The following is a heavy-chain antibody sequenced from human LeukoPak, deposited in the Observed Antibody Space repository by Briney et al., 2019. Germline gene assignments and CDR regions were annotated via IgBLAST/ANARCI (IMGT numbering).Heavy chain of an antibody. Sequence: SETLSLTCTVSGGSISSYYWSWIRQPPGKGLEWVGYIYYSGSTNYNPSLKSRVTISVDTSKNQFSLKLSFVTAADTAVYYCARGPDPYSGSYYGFDYWGQGTLVTVSS. J-gene: IGHJ4*02. V-gene: IGHV4-59*01. D-gene: IGHD1-26*01. CDR1: GGSISSYY. CDR2: IYYSGST. CDR3: ARGPDPYSGSYYGFDY.